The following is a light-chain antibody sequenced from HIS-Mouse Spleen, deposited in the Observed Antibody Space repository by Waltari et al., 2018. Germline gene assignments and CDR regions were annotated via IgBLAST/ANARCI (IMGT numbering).Light chain of an antibody. Sequence: SSELTQDPAVSVALGQTVRTTCQGDSLRSYYASWYQQKPGQAPVLVIYGKNNRPSGLPERFSGSSSGNTASLTITGAQAEDEADYYCNSRDSSGNHWVFGGGTKLTVL. J-gene: IGLJ3*02. CDR1: SLRSYY. CDR3: NSRDSSGNHWV. CDR2: GKN. V-gene: IGLV3-19*01.